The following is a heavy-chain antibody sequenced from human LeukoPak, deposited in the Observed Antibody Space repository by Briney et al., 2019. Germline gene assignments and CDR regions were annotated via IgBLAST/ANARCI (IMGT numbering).Heavy chain of an antibody. CDR3: AREGYDSSGYYLDY. D-gene: IGHD3-22*01. CDR2: IHHSGST. V-gene: IGHV4-59*01. J-gene: IGHJ4*02. Sequence: SETLSLTCSVSGDSISGYYWSWIRQPPGKTLEWIAYIHHSGSTEYNPSLRSRVTMSVDTSKNQVSLKLSSVTAAGTAMYYCAREGYDSSGYYLDYWGQGTLVTVSS. CDR1: GDSISGYY.